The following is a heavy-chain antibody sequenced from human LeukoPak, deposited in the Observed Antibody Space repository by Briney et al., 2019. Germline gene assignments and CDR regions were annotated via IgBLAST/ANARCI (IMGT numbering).Heavy chain of an antibody. CDR3: ARPYHYYYDSSGYI. CDR1: GFTSSDYY. CDR2: ITSSGSTI. Sequence: GGSLRLSCAASGFTSSDYYMSWIRQAPGKGLEWVSYITSSGSTIYYADSVKGRFTISRDNAKNSLYLQMNSLRAEDTAVYYCARPYHYYYDSSGYIWGQGTLVTVSS. D-gene: IGHD3-22*01. J-gene: IGHJ4*02. V-gene: IGHV3-11*01.